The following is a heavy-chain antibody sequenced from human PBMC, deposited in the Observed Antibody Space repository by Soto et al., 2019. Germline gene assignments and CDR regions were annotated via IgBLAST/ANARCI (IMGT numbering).Heavy chain of an antibody. CDR1: GFTFDDYA. CDR3: AKGREGWLGDAFDI. J-gene: IGHJ3*02. V-gene: IGHV3-9*01. CDR2: ISWNSGSI. Sequence: PGGSLRLSCAASGFTFDDYAMHWVRQAPGKGLEWVSGISWNSGSIGYADSVKGRFTISRDNAKNSLYLQMNSLRAADTALFYCAKGREGWLGDAFDIWGQGTMVTVSS. D-gene: IGHD6-19*01.